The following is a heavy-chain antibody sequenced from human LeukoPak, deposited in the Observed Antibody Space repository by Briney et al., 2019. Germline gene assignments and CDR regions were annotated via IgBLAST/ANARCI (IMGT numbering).Heavy chain of an antibody. CDR3: ARDSSLGSPNNYYYYYMDV. J-gene: IGHJ6*03. V-gene: IGHV3-30*04. CDR2: ISYDGSNK. D-gene: IGHD5/OR15-5a*01. Sequence: SGRSLRLSCAASGFTFSSYAMHWVRQAPGKGLEGVAVISYDGSNKYYADSVKGRFTISRDNSKNTLYLQMNSLRAEDTAVYYCARDSSLGSPNNYYYYYMDVWGKGTTVTVSS. CDR1: GFTFSSYA.